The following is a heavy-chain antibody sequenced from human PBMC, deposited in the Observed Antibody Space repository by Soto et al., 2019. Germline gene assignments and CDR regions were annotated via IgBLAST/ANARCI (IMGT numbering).Heavy chain of an antibody. CDR3: ARFTASSGAFDI. V-gene: IGHV1-69*13. Sequence: SVKVSCKXSGGTFSSYAISWVRQAPGQGLEWMGGIIPIFGTATYAQKFQGRVTITADESTSTAYMELSSLRSEDTAVYYCARFTASSGAFDIWGQGTMVTVSS. D-gene: IGHD6-25*01. CDR2: IIPIFGTA. J-gene: IGHJ3*02. CDR1: GGTFSSYA.